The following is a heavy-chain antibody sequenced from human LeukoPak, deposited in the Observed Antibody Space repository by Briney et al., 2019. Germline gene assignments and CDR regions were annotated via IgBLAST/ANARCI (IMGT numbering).Heavy chain of an antibody. CDR3: ARRLLGYCSGGSCYSRYFQH. CDR2: INHSGST. Sequence: SETLSLTCAVYGGSFSGYYWSWIRQPPGKGLEWIGEINHSGSTNYNPSLKSRVTVSVDTSKNLFSLKLSSVTAADTAVYYCARRLLGYCSGGSCYSRYFQHWGQGTLVTVSS. CDR1: GGSFSGYY. D-gene: IGHD2-15*01. J-gene: IGHJ1*01. V-gene: IGHV4-34*01.